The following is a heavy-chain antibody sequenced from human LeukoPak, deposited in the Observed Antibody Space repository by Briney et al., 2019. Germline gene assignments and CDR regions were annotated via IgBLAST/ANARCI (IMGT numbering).Heavy chain of an antibody. CDR3: ARVGSMVRGVIGDYNWFDP. J-gene: IGHJ5*02. CDR1: GYTFTSYD. CDR2: MNPNSGNT. Sequence: GASVKVSCKASGYTFTSYDINWVRQATGQGLEWMGWMNPNSGNTGYAQKFQGRVTMTRNTSISTAYMELSSLRSEDTAVCYCARVGSMVRGVIGDYNWFDPWGQGTLVTVSS. V-gene: IGHV1-8*01. D-gene: IGHD3-10*01.